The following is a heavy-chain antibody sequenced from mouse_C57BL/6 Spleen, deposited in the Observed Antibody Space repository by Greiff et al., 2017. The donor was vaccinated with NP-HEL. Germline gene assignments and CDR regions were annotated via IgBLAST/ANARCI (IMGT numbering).Heavy chain of an antibody. Sequence: VQLVESGAELMKPGASVKLSCKATGYTFTGYWIEWVKQRPGHGLEWIGEILPGSGSTNYNEKFKGKATFTADTSSNTAYMQLSSLTTEDSAIYYCARAIYYDYGGTPYYYAMDYWGQGTSVTVSS. CDR1: GYTFTGYW. J-gene: IGHJ4*01. V-gene: IGHV1-9*01. CDR3: ARAIYYDYGGTPYYYAMDY. CDR2: ILPGSGST. D-gene: IGHD2-4*01.